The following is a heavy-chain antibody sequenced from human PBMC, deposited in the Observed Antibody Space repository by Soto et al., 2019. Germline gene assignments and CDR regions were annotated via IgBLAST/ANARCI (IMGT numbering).Heavy chain of an antibody. Sequence: GGSLRLSCAASGFTVSSNYMSWVRQAPGKGLEWVSVIYSGGSTYYADSVKGRFTISRDNSKNTLYLQMNSLRAEDTAVYYCATLASSSPGSFDYWAREPWSPSPQ. CDR2: IYSGGST. J-gene: IGHJ4*02. CDR3: ATLASSSPGSFDY. V-gene: IGHV3-53*01. D-gene: IGHD6-6*01. CDR1: GFTVSSNY.